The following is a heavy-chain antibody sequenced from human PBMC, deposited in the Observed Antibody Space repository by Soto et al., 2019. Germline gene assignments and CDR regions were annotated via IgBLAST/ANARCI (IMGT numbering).Heavy chain of an antibody. CDR1: GFTFSSYA. CDR2: INTSGGDT. J-gene: IGHJ4*02. CDR3: ARRVSGCDY. D-gene: IGHD3-10*01. Sequence: EVQVLESGGGLVQPGGSLRLSCAASGFTFSSYAMNWVRQAPGKGLEWVSGINTSGGDTHYVDSVQGRFTISRDNSKHTLYLPMNSLSSEDTAVYYCARRVSGCDYWGQGTLVTVSS. V-gene: IGHV3-23*01.